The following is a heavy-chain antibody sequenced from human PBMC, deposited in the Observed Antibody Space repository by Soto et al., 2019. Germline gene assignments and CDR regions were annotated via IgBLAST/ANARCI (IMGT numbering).Heavy chain of an antibody. CDR1: GSTFTSYG. D-gene: IGHD2-2*01. CDR2: ISYDGSNK. Sequence: PGGSLRLSCAASGSTFTSYGMHWVRQAPGKGLEWVSVISYDGSNKYYADSVKGRFTISRDNSKNTLYLDMTSLRGEDTAVYYCAKIRNYCTSTTSPPYYYPMDVWGQGTTVTVSS. CDR3: AKIRNYCTSTTSPPYYYPMDV. V-gene: IGHV3-30*18. J-gene: IGHJ6*02.